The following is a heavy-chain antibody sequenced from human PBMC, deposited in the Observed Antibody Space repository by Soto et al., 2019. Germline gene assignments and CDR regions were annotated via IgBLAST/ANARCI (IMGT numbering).Heavy chain of an antibody. V-gene: IGHV3-23*01. Sequence: PGGSLRLSCAASVFTFSIYAMSWVRQAPGKGLEWVSAISGSGGSTYYADSVKGRFTISRDNSKNTVFLQVNSLRADDTAVYFCAKGSSFSPFYFDYWGQGALVTVSS. CDR1: VFTFSIYA. CDR2: ISGSGGST. CDR3: AKGSSFSPFYFDY. J-gene: IGHJ4*02. D-gene: IGHD5-18*01.